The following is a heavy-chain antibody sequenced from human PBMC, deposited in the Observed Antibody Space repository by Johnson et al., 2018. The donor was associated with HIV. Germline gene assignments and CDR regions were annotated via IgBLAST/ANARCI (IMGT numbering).Heavy chain of an antibody. CDR3: AKDVGDAVGTTHDAFDI. Sequence: VLSVESGGGLVKPGGSLRLSCAASGFIFSNYAMGWFRQAPGKGLAWVPSMSVSGGAVSFADPVKVRFTLSRYNCNTTMYLQMNSLGAEDTAIYDCAKDVGDAVGTTHDAFDIWGQGTMVTVSS. CDR1: GFIFSNYA. CDR2: MSVSGGAV. J-gene: IGHJ3*02. D-gene: IGHD1-26*01. V-gene: IGHV3-23*04.